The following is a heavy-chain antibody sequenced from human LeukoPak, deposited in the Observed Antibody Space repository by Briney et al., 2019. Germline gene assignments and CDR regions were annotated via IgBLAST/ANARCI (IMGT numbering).Heavy chain of an antibody. CDR2: IYYSGST. CDR1: GGSIGSYY. J-gene: IGHJ4*02. D-gene: IGHD3-22*01. V-gene: IGHV4-59*01. Sequence: PSETLSLTCTVSGGSIGSYYWSWIRQPPGKGLEWIGYIYYSGSTNYNPSLKSRVTISVDTSKNQFSLKLSSVTAADTAVYYCARESHYYDSSGYYRYWGQGTLVTVSS. CDR3: ARESHYYDSSGYYRY.